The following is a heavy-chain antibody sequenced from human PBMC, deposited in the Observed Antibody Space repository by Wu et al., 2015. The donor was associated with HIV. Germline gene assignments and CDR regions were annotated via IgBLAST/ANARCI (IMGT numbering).Heavy chain of an antibody. J-gene: IGHJ1*01. CDR1: GYTFTSLN. Sequence: QVQLVQSGTVVQKPGTSVRVSCRVSGYTFTSLNINWIRHAPGRGLEWMGWMNPKSGSAGFGRDFQGRVSMTRNNSISTAYMELSAVTSDDTAIYYCARVGVLVTSAQLLEYFQHWGQGTRVVVSS. CDR3: ARVGVLVTSAQLLEYFQH. D-gene: IGHD1-26*01. V-gene: IGHV1-8*02. CDR2: MNPKSGSA.